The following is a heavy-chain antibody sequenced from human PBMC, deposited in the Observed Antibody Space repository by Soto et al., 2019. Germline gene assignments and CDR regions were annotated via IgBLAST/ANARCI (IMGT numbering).Heavy chain of an antibody. V-gene: IGHV4-61*01. CDR1: GGSVSSGSYY. J-gene: IGHJ4*02. CDR2: IYYSGGT. CDR3: ARDGDSSGYPRGNFDY. Sequence: PSETLSLACTVSGGSVSSGSYYWSWIRQPPGKGLEWIGYIYYSGGTNYNPSLKSRVTISVDTSKNQFSLKLSSVTAADTAVYYCARDGDSSGYPRGNFDYWGQGTLVTVSS. D-gene: IGHD3-22*01.